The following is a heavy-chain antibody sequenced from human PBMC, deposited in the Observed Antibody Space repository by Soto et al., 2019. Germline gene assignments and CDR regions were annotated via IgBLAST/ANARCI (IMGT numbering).Heavy chain of an antibody. J-gene: IGHJ4*02. V-gene: IGHV3-48*03. CDR1: GFTFSPYE. CDR2: ISSSGSTI. D-gene: IGHD2-8*01. Sequence: GGSLRLSCAASGFTFSPYEMSWVRQAPGKGLEWISYISSSGSTIHYADYVKGRFSISRDNAKKSLFLQMNSLRAEDTAVYYCVREAPCSNGVCQFDYWGRGTLVTVSS. CDR3: VREAPCSNGVCQFDY.